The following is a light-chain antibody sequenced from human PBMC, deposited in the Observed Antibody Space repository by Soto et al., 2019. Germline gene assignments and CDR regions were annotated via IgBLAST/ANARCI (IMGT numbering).Light chain of an antibody. V-gene: IGKV3-15*01. CDR3: QHYNRWLLT. J-gene: IGKJ4*01. CDR1: QSVNDN. Sequence: EIVMTQSPCTLSVSPGERVTLSCRASQSVNDNLAWYQQKPGQAPRLLIYDASTRAAGIPASFSGSGSGTEFTLTISRLQSEDFGVYYCQHYNRWLLTFGGGTKVDI. CDR2: DAS.